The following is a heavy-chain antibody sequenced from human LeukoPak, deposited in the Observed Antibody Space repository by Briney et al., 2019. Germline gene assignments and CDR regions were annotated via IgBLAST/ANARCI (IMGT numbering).Heavy chain of an antibody. CDR3: ARKAQYNGHYPLDY. J-gene: IGHJ4*02. CDR1: GFTFSSYW. V-gene: IGHV3-23*01. D-gene: IGHD1-7*01. Sequence: GGSLRLSCAASGFTFSSYWMSWVRQAPGKGLEWVSGTSDRGDYTYYADSVKGRFTISRDSSKNTLFLQMNSLRAEDTALYFCARKAQYNGHYPLDYWGQGTLVTVSS. CDR2: TSDRGDYT.